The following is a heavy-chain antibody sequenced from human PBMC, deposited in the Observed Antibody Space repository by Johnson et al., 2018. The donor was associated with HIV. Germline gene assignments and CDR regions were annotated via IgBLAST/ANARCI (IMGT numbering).Heavy chain of an antibody. D-gene: IGHD3-10*01. CDR2: ISWNSGSI. V-gene: IGHV3-9*01. CDR3: ARVNFPSTGPSLRRVGAFDI. J-gene: IGHJ3*02. Sequence: EVQLVESGGGLVQPGRSLRLSCAASGFTFDYYAMHWVRQAPGKGLEWVSGISWNSGSIGYADSVKGRFTISRDNAKNSLYLQMNSLRADDTAVYFCARVNFPSTGPSLRRVGAFDIWGQGTMVTVSS. CDR1: GFTFDYYA.